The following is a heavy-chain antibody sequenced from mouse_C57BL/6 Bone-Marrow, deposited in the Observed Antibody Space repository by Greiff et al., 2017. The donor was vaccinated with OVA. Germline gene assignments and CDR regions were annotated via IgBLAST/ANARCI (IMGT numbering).Heavy chain of an antibody. V-gene: IGHV1-58*01. J-gene: IGHJ1*03. D-gene: IGHD1-1*01. CDR3: AGPYYGSSYWYFDV. CDR1: GYTFTSYG. Sequence: DVQLQESGAELVRPGSSVKMSCKTSGYTFTSYGINWVKQRPGQGLEWIGYIYIGNGYTEYNEKFKGKATLTSDTSSSTAYMQLSSLTSEDSAIYFCAGPYYGSSYWYFDVWGTGTTVTVSS. CDR2: IYIGNGYT.